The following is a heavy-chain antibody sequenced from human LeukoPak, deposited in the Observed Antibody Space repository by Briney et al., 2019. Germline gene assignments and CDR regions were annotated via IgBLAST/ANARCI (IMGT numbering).Heavy chain of an antibody. D-gene: IGHD6-19*01. Sequence: GESLRLSCVASGFTFSSFPMHWVRQAPDKGLEYLAAILGNGHASFYANSVKGRFTISRDNSKNTLYLQMDNLRADDMAVYYCARASSSGYSFASWGQGTLVTVS. V-gene: IGHV3-64*01. CDR3: ARASSSGYSFAS. CDR1: GFTFSSFP. J-gene: IGHJ4*02. CDR2: ILGNGHAS.